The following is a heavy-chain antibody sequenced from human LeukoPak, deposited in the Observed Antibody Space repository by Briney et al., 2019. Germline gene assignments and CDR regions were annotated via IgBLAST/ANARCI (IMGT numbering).Heavy chain of an antibody. Sequence: PSETLSLTCTVSGDSISRYYWSWIRQPAGKGLEWIGRFYTIGSTNYNPSLKSRVTMSLDTSKNQFSLTLNFVTAADTAVYYCARSAPSVTSYYFDSWGQGTLVTVSS. D-gene: IGHD4-17*01. CDR1: GDSISRYY. CDR3: ARSAPSVTSYYFDS. CDR2: FYTIGST. J-gene: IGHJ4*02. V-gene: IGHV4-4*07.